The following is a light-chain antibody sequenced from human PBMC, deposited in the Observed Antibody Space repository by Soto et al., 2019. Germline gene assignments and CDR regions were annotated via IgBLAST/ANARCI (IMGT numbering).Light chain of an antibody. J-gene: IGKJ4*01. V-gene: IGKV3-15*01. CDR3: QQYNNWPRAT. Sequence: EIVMTQSPATLSVSPGERATLSCRASQSISSNLAWYQQKPGQAPRLLMFRTSSRATGFPARFSGSGSGTEFNLTISSLQYEDFVVYYCQQYNNWPRATFGGGTKVEIK. CDR2: RTS. CDR1: QSISSN.